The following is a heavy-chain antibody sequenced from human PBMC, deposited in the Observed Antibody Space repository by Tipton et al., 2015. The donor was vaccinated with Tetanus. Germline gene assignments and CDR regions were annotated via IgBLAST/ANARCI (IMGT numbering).Heavy chain of an antibody. J-gene: IGHJ5*02. Sequence: QLVQSGAEVRKPGEALKISCKATGHNSRSYWISWVRQMPGKGLEWMGIIYPGDSDATYSPSFQGQVTISADKSISTAYLQWTSLKTSDAAIYFCARLPKHYSASGSTWGQRTLVTVSS. CDR2: IYPGDSDA. CDR3: ARLPKHYSASGST. CDR1: GHNSRSYW. D-gene: IGHD3-10*01. V-gene: IGHV5-51*01.